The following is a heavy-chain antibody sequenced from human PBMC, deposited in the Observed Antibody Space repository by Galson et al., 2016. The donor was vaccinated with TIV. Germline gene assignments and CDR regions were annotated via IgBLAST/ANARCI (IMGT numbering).Heavy chain of an antibody. D-gene: IGHD2-21*01. CDR1: GLIVTSNS. J-gene: IGHJ6*02. Sequence: SGLIVTSNSMTWVRQAPGKGLEWVALIYDDGSKIYADSVKGRFTISRDNSKNMLYLQMTSLRADDTAFYYCARDRRHCGNECYLRYYYGMDVWGQGTTVTVSS. CDR3: ARDRRHCGNECYLRYYYGMDV. V-gene: IGHV3-66*02. CDR2: IYDDGSK.